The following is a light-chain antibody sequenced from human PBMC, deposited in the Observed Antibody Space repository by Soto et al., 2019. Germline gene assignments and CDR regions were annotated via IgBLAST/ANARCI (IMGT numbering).Light chain of an antibody. CDR1: HTVSSY. Sequence: EIVLTPSQATLSFPPVQRSSLSCKATHTVSSYLALYQQTPGQAPRLLIYDASNRATGIPARFSGSGSGTDFTLTIRSLEPEDFAVYYCQQSSNWPPITCGQGKRREIK. V-gene: IGKV3-11*01. CDR3: QQSSNWPPIT. CDR2: DAS. J-gene: IGKJ5*01.